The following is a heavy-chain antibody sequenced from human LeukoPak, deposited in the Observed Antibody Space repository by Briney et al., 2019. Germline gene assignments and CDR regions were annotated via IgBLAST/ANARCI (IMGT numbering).Heavy chain of an antibody. CDR2: INGSGGST. CDR1: GFTFGSYA. J-gene: IGHJ4*02. D-gene: IGHD5-18*01. V-gene: IGHV3-23*01. Sequence: PGGSLRLSCAASGFTFGSYAMSWVRQAPGKGLEWVSDINGSGGSTYYADSVKGRFTISRDNSKNTLYLQMNGLRAEDTAVYYCAKRIQSAMATGYWGQGTLVTVSS. CDR3: AKRIQSAMATGY.